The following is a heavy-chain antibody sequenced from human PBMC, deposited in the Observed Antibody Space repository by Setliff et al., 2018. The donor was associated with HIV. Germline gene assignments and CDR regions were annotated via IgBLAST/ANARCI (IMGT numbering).Heavy chain of an antibody. V-gene: IGHV3-7*01. CDR3: AREVSWFFDL. CDR2: IKLDGSEK. Sequence: GESLTISCAASRFPFSTYWMSWVRQAPGKGLEWVANIKLDGSEKYYVDSVKGRFTISRDNAKNSLSLQMNSLRAEDTAVYYCAREVSWFFDLWGHGTLVTVSS. CDR1: RFPFSTYW. J-gene: IGHJ2*01.